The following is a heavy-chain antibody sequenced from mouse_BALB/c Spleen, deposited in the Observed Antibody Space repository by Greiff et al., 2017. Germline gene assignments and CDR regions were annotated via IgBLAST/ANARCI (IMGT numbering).Heavy chain of an antibody. CDR2: IFPGSGNT. CDR3: ARGGLPHCDY. V-gene: IGHV1-66*01. J-gene: IGHJ2*01. D-gene: IGHD2-2*01. Sequence: VQLQQSGPELVKPGASVKISCKASGYSFTSYYIHWVKQRPGQGLEWIGWIFPGSGNTKYNEKFKGKATLTADTSSSTAYMQLSSLTSEDSAVYFCARGGLPHCDYWGQGTTLTVSS. CDR1: GYSFTSYY.